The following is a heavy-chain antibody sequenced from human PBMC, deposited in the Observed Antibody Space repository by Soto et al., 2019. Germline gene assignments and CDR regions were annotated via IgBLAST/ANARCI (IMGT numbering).Heavy chain of an antibody. CDR3: AKTFCSSGSRYSVHYAFDI. D-gene: IGHD2-15*01. J-gene: IGHJ3*02. CDR2: ISSYGDKT. Sequence: GGSLRLSCAASGFTFSSYAMSWVRQAPGKGLEWVSSISSYGDKTYYADSVKGRFTISRDNSKNTLYLQMNSLRAEDTAVYYCAKTFCSSGSRYSVHYAFDIWGQGTMVTVSS. CDR1: GFTFSSYA. V-gene: IGHV3-23*01.